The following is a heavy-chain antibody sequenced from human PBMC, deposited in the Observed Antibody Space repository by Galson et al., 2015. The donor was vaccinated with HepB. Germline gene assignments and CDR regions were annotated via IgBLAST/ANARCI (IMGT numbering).Heavy chain of an antibody. J-gene: IGHJ4*02. CDR1: GFTFDDYG. CDR3: ARARGYCSSTSCYDWGY. V-gene: IGHV3-20*04. CDR2: INWNGGST. D-gene: IGHD2-2*01. Sequence: SLRLSCAASGFTFDDYGMSWVRQAPGKGLEWVSGINWNGGSTGYADSVKGRFTISRDNAKNSLYLQMNSLRAEDTALYYCARARGYCSSTSCYDWGYWGQGTLVTVSS.